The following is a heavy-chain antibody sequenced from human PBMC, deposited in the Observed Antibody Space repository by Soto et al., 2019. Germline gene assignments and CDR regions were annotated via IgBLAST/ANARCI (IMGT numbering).Heavy chain of an antibody. CDR2: ISGSSGDI. Sequence: EVQLVESGGGLVKPGGSLRLSCAASGFSFSIYYMNWVHRAPGKGLEWVSSISGSSGDINYADSVKGRFTISRDNAENSLYLQMSSLRAEDTAVYYCAKSRYSFDYWGQGTLVTVSS. CDR1: GFSFSIYY. D-gene: IGHD1-1*01. V-gene: IGHV3-21*01. CDR3: AKSRYSFDY. J-gene: IGHJ4*02.